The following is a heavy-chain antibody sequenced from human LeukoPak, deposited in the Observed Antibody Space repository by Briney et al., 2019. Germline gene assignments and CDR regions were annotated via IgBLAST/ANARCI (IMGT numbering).Heavy chain of an antibody. Sequence: SETLSLTCAVYGGSFSGYYWSWIRQPPGKGLEWIGEINHSGSTNYNPSLKSRVTISVDTSKNQFSLKLSSVTAADTAVYYCARGGHVDTAMVHYFDYWGQGTLVTVSS. J-gene: IGHJ4*02. CDR2: INHSGST. D-gene: IGHD5-18*01. V-gene: IGHV4-34*01. CDR3: ARGGHVDTAMVHYFDY. CDR1: GGSFSGYY.